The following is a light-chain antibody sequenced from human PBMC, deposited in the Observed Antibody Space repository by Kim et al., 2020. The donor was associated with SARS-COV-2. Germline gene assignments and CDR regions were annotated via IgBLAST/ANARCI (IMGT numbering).Light chain of an antibody. CDR3: QQYGTSPGFT. Sequence: QGQRSTLTVRASRGVSRTYLAWYQQKPGQAPRLLIDGASSRATCIPDRFSGSGSGTDFTLTISILEPEDFAVYYWQQYGTSPGFTFGQGTKVDIK. CDR1: RGVSRTY. CDR2: GAS. V-gene: IGKV3-20*01. J-gene: IGKJ2*01.